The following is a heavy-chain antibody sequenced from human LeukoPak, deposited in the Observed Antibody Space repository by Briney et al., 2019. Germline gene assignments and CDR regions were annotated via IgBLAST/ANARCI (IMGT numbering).Heavy chain of an antibody. CDR1: GYSISSGYD. D-gene: IGHD5-24*01. J-gene: IGHJ4*02. CDR2: IYHSGST. CDR3: ARLLATISGVELNDY. Sequence: SETLSLTCAVSGYSISSGYDWGWIRQPPGKGLEWIGSIYHSGSTYYNPSLKSRVTISVDTSKNQFSLKLSSVTAADTAVYYCARLLATISGVELNDYWGQGTLVTVSS. V-gene: IGHV4-38-2*01.